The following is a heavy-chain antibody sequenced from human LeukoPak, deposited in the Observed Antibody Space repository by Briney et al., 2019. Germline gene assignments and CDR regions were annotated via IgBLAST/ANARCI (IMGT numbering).Heavy chain of an antibody. V-gene: IGHV1-8*03. CDR2: RNPNSGNT. CDR3: AREGCSSTSCYMGDYWFDP. J-gene: IGHJ5*02. Sequence: ASVKVSCKASGYTFTSYDINWVRQATGQGLEWMGWRNPNSGNTGYAQKFQGRVTNTRNTSISTAYMELSSLRSEDTAVYYCAREGCSSTSCYMGDYWFDPWGQGTLVTVSS. CDR1: GYTFTSYD. D-gene: IGHD2-2*02.